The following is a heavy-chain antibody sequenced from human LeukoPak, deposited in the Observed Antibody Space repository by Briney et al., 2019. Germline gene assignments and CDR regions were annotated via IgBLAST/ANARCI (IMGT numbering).Heavy chain of an antibody. J-gene: IGHJ4*02. CDR2: ISGSGAGT. CDR3: ARVAVTAVDY. CDR1: GFTFSSYA. D-gene: IGHD1-14*01. Sequence: GGSLRLSCAASGFTFSSYAMSWVRQAPGKGLEWVSAISGSGAGTYYADSVKGRFTISRDNAKNSLYLQMNSLRAEDTAVYYCARVAVTAVDYWGQGTLVTVSS. V-gene: IGHV3-23*01.